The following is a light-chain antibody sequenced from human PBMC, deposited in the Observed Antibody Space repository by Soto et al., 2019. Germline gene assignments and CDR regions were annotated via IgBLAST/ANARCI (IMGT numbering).Light chain of an antibody. Sequence: DFQITQSPSTLSASVGETVTVTCXASQSVAGWLAWYQQKPGKAPTLLIYDASALPRGVPSRFSGSGSGTEFTLTISSLQSEDFAVYYCQQYNNWPLAFGQGTRLEIK. CDR3: QQYNNWPLA. CDR2: DAS. J-gene: IGKJ5*01. CDR1: QSVAGW. V-gene: IGKV1-5*01.